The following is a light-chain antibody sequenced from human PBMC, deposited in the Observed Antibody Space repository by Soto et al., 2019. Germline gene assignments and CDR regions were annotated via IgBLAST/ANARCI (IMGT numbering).Light chain of an antibody. CDR2: KTS. J-gene: IGKJ4*01. Sequence: EVMMTQSPATVSVSPGERTSLSCRASQSIGTNLGWYQQRPGQAPRLLLAKTSTRAAGVPARFKGSGSGTAFTLTHSRRRSEDIAVFHLQKYSVWPLLFGGGTKVDLK. CDR3: QKYSVWPLL. V-gene: IGKV3D-15*01. CDR1: QSIGTN.